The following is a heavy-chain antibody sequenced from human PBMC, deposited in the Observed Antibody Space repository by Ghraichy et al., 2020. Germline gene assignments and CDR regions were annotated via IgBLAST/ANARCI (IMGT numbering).Heavy chain of an antibody. CDR3: ARDSGPHKPGVYYDSSGKDY. CDR2: ISAYNGNT. Sequence: ASVKVSCKASGYTFTSYGISWVRQAPGQGLEWMGWISAYNGNTNYAQKLQGRATMTTDTSTSTAYMDLRSLRSDDTAVYYCARDSGPHKPGVYYDSSGKDYWGQGTLVTVSS. CDR1: GYTFTSYG. V-gene: IGHV1-18*01. J-gene: IGHJ4*02. D-gene: IGHD3-22*01.